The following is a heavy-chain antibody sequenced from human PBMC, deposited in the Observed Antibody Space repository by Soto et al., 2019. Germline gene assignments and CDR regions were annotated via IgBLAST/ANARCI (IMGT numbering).Heavy chain of an antibody. CDR3: AGVWRISDAFDI. D-gene: IGHD2-21*01. CDR1: GYTFTVYY. V-gene: IGHV1-2*02. CDR2: INPNSGGT. J-gene: IGHJ3*02. Sequence: GASVNVTCTGSGYTFTVYYRHWVRQAPGQGLEWMGWINPNSGGTNYAQKFQGRVTMTRDTSISTAYMELSRLRSDDTAVYYRAGVWRISDAFDIWGQGTMVTV.